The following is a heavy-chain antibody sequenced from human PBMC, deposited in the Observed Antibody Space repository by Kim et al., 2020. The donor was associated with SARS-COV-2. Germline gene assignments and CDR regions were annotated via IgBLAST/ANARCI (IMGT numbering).Heavy chain of an antibody. CDR2: INPNTGAT. J-gene: IGHJ4*02. D-gene: IGHD3-3*01. V-gene: IGHV1-2*06. CDR1: GYSFKGFS. CDR3: ARAQQSVVGYYPDY. Sequence: ASVKVSCKTTGYSFKGFSIHWVRQAPGLGLEWVGRINPNTGATFLAQKFQGRVTMARDTSINTAYMDLRSLTSDDTAIYFCARAQQSVVGYYPDYWGQGTLLTVFS.